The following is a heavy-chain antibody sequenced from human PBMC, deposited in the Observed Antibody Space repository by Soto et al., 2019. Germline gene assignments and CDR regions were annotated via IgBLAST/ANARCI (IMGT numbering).Heavy chain of an antibody. CDR3: TTLSITIFGVVLMDV. Sequence: GASVKVSCKASGYTXTSXDINWVRQATGQRLEWMGWMNPNSGNTGYAQKFQGRVTMTRNTSISTAYMELSSLRSEDTAVYYCTTLSITIFGVVLMDVWGQGTTVTVSS. V-gene: IGHV1-8*01. CDR1: GYTXTSXD. J-gene: IGHJ6*02. CDR2: MNPNSGNT. D-gene: IGHD3-3*01.